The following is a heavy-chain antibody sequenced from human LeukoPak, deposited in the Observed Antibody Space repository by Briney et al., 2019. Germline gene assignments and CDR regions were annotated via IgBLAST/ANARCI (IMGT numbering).Heavy chain of an antibody. CDR2: ISYDGSNK. V-gene: IGHV3-30-3*01. D-gene: IGHD2-15*01. Sequence: GGSLRLSCAASGFTFSSYAMHWVRQAPGKGLEWVAVISYDGSNKYYADSVKGRPTISRDNSKNTVHLQMNSLRGEDTAVYYCARVIVAASLYSGMDVWGQGTTVTVSS. CDR1: GFTFSSYA. J-gene: IGHJ6*02. CDR3: ARVIVAASLYSGMDV.